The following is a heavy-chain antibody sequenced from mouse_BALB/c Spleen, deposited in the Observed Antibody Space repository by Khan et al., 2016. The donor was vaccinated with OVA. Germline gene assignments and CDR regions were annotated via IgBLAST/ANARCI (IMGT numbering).Heavy chain of an antibody. D-gene: IGHD2-4*01. CDR1: GFSLTGCG. CDR2: IWGDGST. V-gene: IGHV2-6-7*01. Sequence: QVQLKQSGPGLVAPSQSLSITCTVSGFSLTGCGVNWVRQPPGKGLEWLGMIWGDGSTDYNSALKSRLSISKDNSKSQVFLKMNSLQTDDTARYYCAREIYYDYAYYYAMDYWGQGTSVTVSS. CDR3: AREIYYDYAYYYAMDY. J-gene: IGHJ4*01.